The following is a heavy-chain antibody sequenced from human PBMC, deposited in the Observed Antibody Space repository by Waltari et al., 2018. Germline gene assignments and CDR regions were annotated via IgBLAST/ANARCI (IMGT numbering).Heavy chain of an antibody. V-gene: IGHV4-38-2*02. D-gene: IGHD6-19*01. J-gene: IGHJ4*02. CDR3: AREQAGSGPDY. Sequence: QVQLQESGPGLVKPSETLSLTCAVSGYSISSGYYWGWIRQPPGKGLEWIGSIYHSGSTYYNPSLKRRVTISVDTSKNQFSLKLSSVTAADTAVYYCAREQAGSGPDYWGQGTLVTVSS. CDR2: IYHSGST. CDR1: GYSISSGYY.